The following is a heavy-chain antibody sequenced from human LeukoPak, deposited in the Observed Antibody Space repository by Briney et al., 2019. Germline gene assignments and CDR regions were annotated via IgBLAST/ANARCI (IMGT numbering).Heavy chain of an antibody. Sequence: GGSLRLSCAASGFTVSSNYMSWVRQAPGKGLEWVSVIYSGGSTYYADSVKGRFTISRDNSKNTLYLQMNSLRAEDTAVYYCAKDDYYDSSGYLYYFDYWGQGTLVTVSS. V-gene: IGHV3-53*01. J-gene: IGHJ4*02. CDR2: IYSGGST. D-gene: IGHD3-22*01. CDR1: GFTVSSNY. CDR3: AKDDYYDSSGYLYYFDY.